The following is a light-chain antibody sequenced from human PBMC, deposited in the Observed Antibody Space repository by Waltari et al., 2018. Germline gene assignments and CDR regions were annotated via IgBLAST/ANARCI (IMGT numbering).Light chain of an antibody. CDR1: QTIRSY. V-gene: IGKV1-39*01. Sequence: DIQMTQSPSSLSASVGDRVTITCRASQTIRSYLNWYQQKPGKAPKLLIYGASILQSGVPSRFSGSGSGTDFTLTISSPQPEDFATYFCQQSDRTPRLFTFGPGTKVDVK. CDR2: GAS. J-gene: IGKJ3*01. CDR3: QQSDRTPRLFT.